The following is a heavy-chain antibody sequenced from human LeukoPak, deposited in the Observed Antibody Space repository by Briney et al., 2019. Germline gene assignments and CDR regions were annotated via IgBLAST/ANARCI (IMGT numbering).Heavy chain of an antibody. CDR2: MYFTGST. CDR3: ATQSPEVTTDN. D-gene: IGHD1-14*01. V-gene: IGHV4-59*02. CDR1: DGSVIASN. J-gene: IGHJ4*02. Sequence: SETLSLTCAVPDGSVIASNGSWIWQPPGKGLEWIAYMYFTGSTDYNPSLRSRSTISIDTSKNQFSLRLRSVSAADTAVYHGATQSPEVTTDNWGQGTLVTVSS.